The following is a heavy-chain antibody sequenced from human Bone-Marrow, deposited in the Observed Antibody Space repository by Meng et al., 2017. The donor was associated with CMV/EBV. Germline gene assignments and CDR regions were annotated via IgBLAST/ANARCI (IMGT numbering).Heavy chain of an antibody. Sequence: SVKVSCKASGGTFSSYAISWVRQAPGQGLEWMGGIIPILGIANYAQKFQGRVTITADKSTSTAYMELSSLRSEDTAVYYCARDLGAAAGSYYYYGMDVWGQGTTVTVSS. D-gene: IGHD6-13*01. CDR2: IIPILGIA. V-gene: IGHV1-69*10. CDR3: ARDLGAAAGSYYYYGMDV. CDR1: GGTFSSYA. J-gene: IGHJ6*02.